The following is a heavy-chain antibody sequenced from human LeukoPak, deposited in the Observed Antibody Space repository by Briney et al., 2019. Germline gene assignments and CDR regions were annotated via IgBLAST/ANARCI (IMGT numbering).Heavy chain of an antibody. CDR1: GGSISTSNYY. J-gene: IGHJ4*02. CDR3: AKLGVAGSSSLFDY. V-gene: IGHV4-39*01. CDR2: IYYSGST. D-gene: IGHD6-19*01. Sequence: SETLSLTCTVSGGSISTSNYYLGWIRQPPGKGLEWIGSIYYSGSTYYNPSLKSRVTVSVDTSKNQFSLKLTSVTAADTAVYYCAKLGVAGSSSLFDYWGQGTLVTVSS.